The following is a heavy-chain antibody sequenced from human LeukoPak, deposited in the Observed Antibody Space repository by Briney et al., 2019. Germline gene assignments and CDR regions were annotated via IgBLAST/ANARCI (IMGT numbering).Heavy chain of an antibody. CDR2: IISDGTNI. CDR1: GFPLIIHS. D-gene: IGHD5-12*01. Sequence: AESLRLASEASGFPLIIHSMRWVRQVPRKWLVWVSSIISDGTNISYVDSAKGRFIVSRDHAKNMIYRQMNRVRTEDTGVTYWARYLRGYGAKDGFDPWGQGTMVTVSS. V-gene: IGHV3-74*01. CDR3: ARYLRGYGAKDGFDP. J-gene: IGHJ5*02.